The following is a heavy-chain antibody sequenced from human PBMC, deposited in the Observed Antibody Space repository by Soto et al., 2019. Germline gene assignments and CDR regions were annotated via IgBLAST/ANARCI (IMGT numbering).Heavy chain of an antibody. V-gene: IGHV4-31*03. J-gene: IGHJ3*02. Sequence: SETLSLTCTVSGGSISSGGYYWSWIRQHPGKGLEWIGYIYYSGSTYYNPSLKSRVTISVDTSKNQFSLKLSSVTAADTAVYYCAIHGARGAFDIWGQGTMVTVSS. CDR2: IYYSGST. D-gene: IGHD3-10*01. CDR1: GGSISSGGYY. CDR3: AIHGARGAFDI.